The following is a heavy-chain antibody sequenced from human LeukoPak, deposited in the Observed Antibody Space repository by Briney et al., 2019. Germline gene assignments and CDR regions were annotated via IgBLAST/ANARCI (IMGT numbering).Heavy chain of an antibody. CDR3: ARQGRDTAMVR. CDR1: GGSISSSSYY. D-gene: IGHD5-18*01. Sequence: SETLSLTCTVSGGSISSSSYYWGWIRQPPGKGLEWIGSIYYSGSTYYNPSLKSRVTIFVDTSKNQFSLKLSSVTAADTAVYYCARQGRDTAMVRWGQGTLVTVSS. V-gene: IGHV4-39*01. J-gene: IGHJ4*02. CDR2: IYYSGST.